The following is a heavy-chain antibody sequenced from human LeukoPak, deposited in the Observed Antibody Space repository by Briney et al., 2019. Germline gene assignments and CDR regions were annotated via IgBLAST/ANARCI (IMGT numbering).Heavy chain of an antibody. Sequence: ASVKVSCKASGYTFTDYYMQWVRQAPGQGLECMGWISAYNGNTNYAQKLQGRVTMTTDTSTSTAYMEPRSLRSDDTDVYYCARGDDYVYFDYWGQGTLVTVSS. CDR1: GYTFTDYY. D-gene: IGHD3-16*01. V-gene: IGHV1-18*04. J-gene: IGHJ4*02. CDR2: ISAYNGNT. CDR3: ARGDDYVYFDY.